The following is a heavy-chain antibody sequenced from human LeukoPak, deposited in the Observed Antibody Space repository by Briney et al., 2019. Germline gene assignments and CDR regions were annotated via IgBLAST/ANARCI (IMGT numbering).Heavy chain of an antibody. CDR3: AKDSGNNFGDYGDFDY. CDR1: GFTFDDYA. CDR2: ITWNSGSI. D-gene: IGHD4-17*01. J-gene: IGHJ4*02. V-gene: IGHV3-9*01. Sequence: GGSLRLSCAASGFTFDDYAMHWVRQAPGKGLEWVSGITWNSGSIGYADSVKGRCTISRDNARNSLYLQMNSLRAEDTALYYCAKDSGNNFGDYGDFDYWGQGTLVTVSS.